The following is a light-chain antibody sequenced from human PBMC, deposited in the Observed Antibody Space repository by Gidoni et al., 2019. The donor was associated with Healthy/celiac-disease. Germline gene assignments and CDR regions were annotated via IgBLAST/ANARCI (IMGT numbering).Light chain of an antibody. CDR1: QSVSSN. CDR3: QQYNNWPGT. J-gene: IGKJ1*01. Sequence: EIVMTQSPATLSVSPGERATLYCRASQSVSSNLAWYQQKPGQAPKLLIYSASTRATGIPARFSGSGSGTEFTLTISSLQSEDFAVYYCQQYNNWPGTFGQGTKVEIK. CDR2: SAS. V-gene: IGKV3-15*01.